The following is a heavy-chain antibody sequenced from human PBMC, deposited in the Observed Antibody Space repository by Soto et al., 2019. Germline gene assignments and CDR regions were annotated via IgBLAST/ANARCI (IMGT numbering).Heavy chain of an antibody. Sequence: SLRRSCAASGFTFSSYVMHWVRQAPGKGLEWVAVISYDGSNKYYADSVKGRFTISRDNSKNTLYLQMNSLRAEDTAVYYCARLAIFDFYGMDVWGQGTTVTVSS. CDR1: GFTFSSYV. D-gene: IGHD3-3*01. CDR3: ARLAIFDFYGMDV. J-gene: IGHJ6*02. CDR2: ISYDGSNK. V-gene: IGHV3-30-3*01.